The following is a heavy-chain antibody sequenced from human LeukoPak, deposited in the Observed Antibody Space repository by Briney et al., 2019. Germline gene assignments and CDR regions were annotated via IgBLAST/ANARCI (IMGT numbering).Heavy chain of an antibody. Sequence: GGSLRLSCAASGFTVSSNYMNWVRQAPGKGLEWVSVIYSGGSTYYAESVKGRFTVSRDDSKNTLYLQMNSLRAEDTAVYYCAELGITMIGGVWGKGTTVTISS. CDR3: AELGITMIGGV. CDR2: IYSGGST. D-gene: IGHD3-10*02. V-gene: IGHV3-53*01. J-gene: IGHJ6*04. CDR1: GFTVSSNY.